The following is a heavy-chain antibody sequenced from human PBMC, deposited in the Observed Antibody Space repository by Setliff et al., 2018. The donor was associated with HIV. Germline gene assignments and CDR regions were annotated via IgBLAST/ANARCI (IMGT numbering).Heavy chain of an antibody. D-gene: IGHD6-19*01. CDR2: INPSGDFT. CDR1: GYTFNTYY. V-gene: IGHV1-46*02. J-gene: IGHJ4*02. Sequence: ASVKVSCKASGYTFNTYYVHWVRQAPGQGLEWMGLINPSGDFTFYAQKFQGRVIMTRYTSANTVYLEIRSLISEDTAVYYCARDSSTGFFSAAYWGQGALVTVSS. CDR3: ARDSSTGFFSAAY.